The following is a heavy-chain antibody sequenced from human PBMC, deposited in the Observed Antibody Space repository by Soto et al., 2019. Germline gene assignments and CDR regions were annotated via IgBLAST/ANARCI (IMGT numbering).Heavy chain of an antibody. Sequence: QVQLQESGPGLVKASETLSLTCSVSGDSMNNYYWSWIRQPPGKGLEWIGYIYHNGATNYNSSLKSRVSISMDTSKNQFSLRLSSVTAADTAVYYCAMWGAVVTAIPHAFDLWGQGTMATVSS. J-gene: IGHJ3*01. V-gene: IGHV4-59*01. CDR1: GDSMNNYY. CDR2: IYHNGAT. D-gene: IGHD2-21*02. CDR3: AMWGAVVTAIPHAFDL.